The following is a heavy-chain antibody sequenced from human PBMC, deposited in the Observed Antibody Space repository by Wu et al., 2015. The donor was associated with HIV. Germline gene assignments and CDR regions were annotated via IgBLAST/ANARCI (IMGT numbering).Heavy chain of an antibody. CDR1: GGHFVSYG. Sequence: QVQLVQSGAEVKKPGSSVKVSCRISGGHFVSYGISWVRQAPGQGLEWMGGIIPMFGTANYEQRFQGRVTITTDESTTTTYMELRSLRFEDTAVYFCAATTLSSGWSLSDWYFDLWAVAAWSVSPQ. D-gene: IGHD6-19*01. V-gene: IGHV1-69*05. J-gene: IGHJ2*01. CDR3: AATTLSSGWSLSDWYFDL. CDR2: IIPMFGTA.